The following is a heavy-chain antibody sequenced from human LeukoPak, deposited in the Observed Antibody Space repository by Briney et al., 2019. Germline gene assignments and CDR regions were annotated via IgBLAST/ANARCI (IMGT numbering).Heavy chain of an antibody. D-gene: IGHD2-2*01. J-gene: IGHJ4*02. Sequence: PGGSLRLSCAASGFTFSSYGMHWVRQAPGKGLEWVAVISYDGSNKYYADPVKGRFTISRDNSKNTLYLQMNSPRAEDTAVYYCAKDLGSYCSSTSCYAGEGFDYWGQGTLVTVSS. CDR1: GFTFSSYG. CDR2: ISYDGSNK. CDR3: AKDLGSYCSSTSCYAGEGFDY. V-gene: IGHV3-30*18.